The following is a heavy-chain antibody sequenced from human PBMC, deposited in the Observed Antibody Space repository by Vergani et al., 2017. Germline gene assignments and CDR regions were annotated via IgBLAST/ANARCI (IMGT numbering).Heavy chain of an antibody. D-gene: IGHD5-12*01. CDR2: INHSGST. CDR1: GGSFSGYY. V-gene: IGHV4-34*01. CDR3: ARGPWSVAMIFDYYYYGMDV. J-gene: IGHJ6*02. Sequence: QVQLQQWGAGLLKPSETLSLTCAVYGGSFSGYYWSWIRQPPGKGLEWIGEINHSGSTNYNPALKSRVTISVDTSKNQFSLKLSSVTAADTAVYYCARGPWSVAMIFDYYYYGMDVWGQGTTVTVSS.